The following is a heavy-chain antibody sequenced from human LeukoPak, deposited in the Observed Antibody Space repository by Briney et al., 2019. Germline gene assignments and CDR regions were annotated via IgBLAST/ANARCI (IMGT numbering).Heavy chain of an antibody. CDR3: ARTGAQVSEDIVVVPAAMSGWLDP. J-gene: IGHJ5*02. V-gene: IGHV4-34*01. CDR2: INHSGST. D-gene: IGHD2-2*01. CDR1: GGSFSGYY. Sequence: SVTLSLTCAVYGGSFSGYYWSWIRQPPGKGLEWIGEINHSGSTNYNPSLESRVTISVDTTKNQFFLKLSLGTDAATAYYYARTGAQVSEDIVVVPAAMSGWLDPWGQGTLVTVSS.